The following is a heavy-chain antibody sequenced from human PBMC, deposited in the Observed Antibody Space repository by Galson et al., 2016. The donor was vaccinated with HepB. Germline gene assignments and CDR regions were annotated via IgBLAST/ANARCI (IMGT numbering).Heavy chain of an antibody. CDR3: AKGDYGDYLHYFDS. J-gene: IGHJ4*02. D-gene: IGHD4-17*01. Sequence: SLRLSCAASGFTFSDYAMTWVRQPPGKGLEWVSAVSGSGAITYYGDSVRGRFTVSRDNSKNTLYLYMDSLRAEDTAVYYCAKGDYGDYLHYFDSWGQGTLVTVSS. CDR1: GFTFSDYA. CDR2: VSGSGAIT. V-gene: IGHV3-23*01.